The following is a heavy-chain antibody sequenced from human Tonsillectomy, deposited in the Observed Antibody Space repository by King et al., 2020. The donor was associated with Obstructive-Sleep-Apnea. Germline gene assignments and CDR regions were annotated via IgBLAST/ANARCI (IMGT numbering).Heavy chain of an antibody. CDR2: MYYSGNT. Sequence: VQLQESGPVLVKPSETLSLTCSVSGGSINNYYWSWIRQPPGKGLEWIGYMYYSGNTNFNPSLKSRVTISADTSKIQFSLRRSSVTAADTAVYYCARHRGVEDYGGYGDYFDYWGQGTLVTVSS. J-gene: IGHJ4*02. CDR1: GGSINNYY. CDR3: ARHRGVEDYGGYGDYFDY. D-gene: IGHD5-12*01. V-gene: IGHV4-59*08.